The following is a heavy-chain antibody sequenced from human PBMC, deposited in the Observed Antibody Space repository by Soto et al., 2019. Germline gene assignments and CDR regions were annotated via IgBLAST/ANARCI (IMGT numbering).Heavy chain of an antibody. Sequence: GASVKVSCKAPRYIFTAYFMHWVRQAPGQGLEWMGWINPNNGATHYGLSFQGRVTMTRDTSISTAYMELSSLRSDDTAVYYCAKEPSRPDWFDPWGQGTLVTVSS. CDR1: RYIFTAYF. V-gene: IGHV1-2*02. J-gene: IGHJ5*02. CDR3: AKEPSRPDWFDP. CDR2: INPNNGAT.